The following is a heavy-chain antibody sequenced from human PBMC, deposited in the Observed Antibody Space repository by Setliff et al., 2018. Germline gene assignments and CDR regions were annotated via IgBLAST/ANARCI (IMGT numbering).Heavy chain of an antibody. D-gene: IGHD3-3*02. CDR1: GFSFHDYG. CDR3: ARVPRIIIMVGVISHYYFDY. J-gene: IGHJ4*01. Sequence: PGGSLRLSCAVSGFSFHDYGMGWVRQAPGKGLEWVSSINWNGVSIGYADSVKGRFTISRDNAKNSLYLQMNSLRAEDTALYYCARVPRIIIMVGVISHYYFDYWGHGTLVTVSS. CDR2: INWNGVSI. V-gene: IGHV3-20*04.